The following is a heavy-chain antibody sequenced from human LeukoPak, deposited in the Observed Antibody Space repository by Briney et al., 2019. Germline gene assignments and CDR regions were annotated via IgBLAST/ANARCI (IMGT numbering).Heavy chain of an antibody. Sequence: ASVKVSCKASGYTFTGYYMHWVRQATGQGLEWMGWMNPNSGNTGYAQKFQGRVTMTRNTSISTAYMELSSLRSEDTAVYYCATDRNADILTGYYAPTRYWGQGTLVTVSS. CDR2: MNPNSGNT. CDR1: GYTFTGYY. D-gene: IGHD3-9*01. J-gene: IGHJ4*02. V-gene: IGHV1-8*02. CDR3: ATDRNADILTGYYAPTRY.